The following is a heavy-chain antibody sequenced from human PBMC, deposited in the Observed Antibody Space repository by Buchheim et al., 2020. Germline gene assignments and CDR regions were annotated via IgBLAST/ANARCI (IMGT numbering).Heavy chain of an antibody. Sequence: QVQLVESGGGLVKPGGSLRLSCAASGFIFSDYYMSWIRRTPGKGLEWLASISTSSAYTYYADSVKGRFTISRDNAKNSLSLQMSSLRVEDSAIYYCARDLTGTYWFDPWGQGTL. CDR3: ARDLTGTYWFDP. V-gene: IGHV3-11*06. CDR1: GFIFSDYY. CDR2: ISTSSAYT. D-gene: IGHD1-7*01. J-gene: IGHJ5*02.